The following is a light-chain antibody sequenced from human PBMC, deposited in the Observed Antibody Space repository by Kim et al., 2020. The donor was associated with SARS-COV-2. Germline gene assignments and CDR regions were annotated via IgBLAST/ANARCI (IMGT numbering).Light chain of an antibody. CDR1: RSVSKNY. J-gene: IGKJ1*01. Sequence: EIVLTQSPDTLSLSPGARATLSCRASRSVSKNYIALYQRKPGQAPRRLIYGTSIRATGIPDRFSGSGSGTDFTLTISRLEPEDFAVFYCQQTDTSPWTFGQGTKVDIK. CDR2: GTS. V-gene: IGKV3-20*01. CDR3: QQTDTSPWT.